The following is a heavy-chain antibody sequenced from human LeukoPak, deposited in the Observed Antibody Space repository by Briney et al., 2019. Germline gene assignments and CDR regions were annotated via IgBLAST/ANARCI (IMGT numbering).Heavy chain of an antibody. D-gene: IGHD3-16*02. V-gene: IGHV3-30*02. CDR1: GFTFSSYG. CDR3: AKEVLKEFSPTYYFDY. J-gene: IGHJ4*02. CDR2: LRYDGSNK. Sequence: PGGSLRLSCAASGFTFSSYGMHWVRQAPGKGLEEVAFLRYDGSNKYYADSVKGRFTISRDNSKNTLYLQMNSLRAEDTAVYYCAKEVLKEFSPTYYFDYWGQGALVTVSS.